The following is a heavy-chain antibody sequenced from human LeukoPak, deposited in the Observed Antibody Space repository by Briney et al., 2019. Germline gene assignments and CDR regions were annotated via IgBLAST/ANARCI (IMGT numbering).Heavy chain of an antibody. CDR3: ARDSSGWYDTYYYYMDV. CDR1: GGSISSGSYY. CDR2: IYTSGST. D-gene: IGHD6-19*01. J-gene: IGHJ6*03. Sequence: PSETLSLTCTVSGGSISSGSYYWSWIRQPAGKGLEWIGRIYTSGSTNYNPSLKSRVTISVDTSKNQFSLKLSSVTAADTAVYYCARDSSGWYDTYYYYMDVWGKGTTVTISS. V-gene: IGHV4-61*02.